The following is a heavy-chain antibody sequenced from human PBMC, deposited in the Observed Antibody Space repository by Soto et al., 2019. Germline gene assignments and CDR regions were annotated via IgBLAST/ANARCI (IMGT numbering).Heavy chain of an antibody. CDR2: ISSSSSTI. CDR1: GFTFSSYS. V-gene: IGHV3-48*02. Sequence: EVQLVESGGGLVPPGGSLRLSCAASGFTFSSYSMNWVRQAPGKGLEWVSYISSSSSTIYYADSVKGRFTISRDNAKNSLYLQMNSLRDEDTAVYYCARDPDFWSLRGGLDVWGQGTTVTVSS. CDR3: ARDPDFWSLRGGLDV. D-gene: IGHD3-3*01. J-gene: IGHJ6*02.